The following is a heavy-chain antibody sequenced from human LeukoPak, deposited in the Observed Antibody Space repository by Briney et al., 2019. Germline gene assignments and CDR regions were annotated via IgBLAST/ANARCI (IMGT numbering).Heavy chain of an antibody. Sequence: GASVNVSCKASGYTFTSYYMHWVRQAPGQGLEWMGIINPSGGSTSYAQKFQGRVTMTRDTSTSTVYMELSSLRSEDTAVYYCARAEGATTDAFDIWGQGTMVTVSS. CDR3: ARAEGATTDAFDI. J-gene: IGHJ3*02. D-gene: IGHD1-26*01. V-gene: IGHV1-46*01. CDR2: INPSGGST. CDR1: GYTFTSYY.